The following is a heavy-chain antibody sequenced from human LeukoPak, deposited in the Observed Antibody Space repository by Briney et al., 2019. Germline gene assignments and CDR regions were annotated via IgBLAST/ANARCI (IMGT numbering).Heavy chain of an antibody. CDR2: ISYDGSNK. CDR1: GFTFSSYA. J-gene: IGHJ4*02. Sequence: GGSLRLSCAASGFTFSSYAMHWVRQAPGKGLEWVAVISYDGSNKYYADSVKGRFTISRDNSKNTLYLQMNSLRAEDTAVYYCAKTGDYGDWFDYWGQGTLVTVSS. V-gene: IGHV3-30-3*02. D-gene: IGHD4-17*01. CDR3: AKTGDYGDWFDY.